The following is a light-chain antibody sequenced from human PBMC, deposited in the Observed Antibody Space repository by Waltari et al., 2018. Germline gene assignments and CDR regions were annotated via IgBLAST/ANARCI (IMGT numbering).Light chain of an antibody. Sequence: DIVMTLSPDSPAVPLGERATITCQSSRSVLYSSNNKNYVAWYQQKPGQPPKLLVDWASTRESGVPDRFSAGGSGTDFTLTISSLQAEDVAVYYCQQFYTTPMTFGQGTRLEIK. CDR3: QQFYTTPMT. CDR1: RSVLYSSNNKNY. V-gene: IGKV4-1*01. J-gene: IGKJ5*01. CDR2: WAS.